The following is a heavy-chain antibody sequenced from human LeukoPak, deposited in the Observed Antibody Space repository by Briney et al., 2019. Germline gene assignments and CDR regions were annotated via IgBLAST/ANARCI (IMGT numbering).Heavy chain of an antibody. CDR1: GFTFSSYS. CDR3: ARDIEGYTVASFDY. D-gene: IGHD4-23*01. J-gene: IGHJ4*02. CDR2: ISSSSSTI. Sequence: PGGSLRLSCAASGFTFSSYSMNWVRQAPGKGLEWVSYISSSSSTIYYADSVKGRFTISRDNAKNSLYLQMNSLRAEDTAVYYCARDIEGYTVASFDYWGQGTLVTVSS. V-gene: IGHV3-48*04.